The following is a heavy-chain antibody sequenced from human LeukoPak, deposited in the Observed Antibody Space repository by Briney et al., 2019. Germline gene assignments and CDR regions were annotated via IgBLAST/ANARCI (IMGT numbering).Heavy chain of an antibody. D-gene: IGHD3-22*01. Sequence: GASVKVSCKASGYTFTSYGFSWVRQAPGQGLEWMGWISAYNGNTKYAQKLQGRVTMTTDTSTSTSYMELRSPRFDDTAVYYCARDSYDSSGNYLDYWGQGTLVTVSS. J-gene: IGHJ4*02. CDR2: ISAYNGNT. V-gene: IGHV1-18*01. CDR1: GYTFTSYG. CDR3: ARDSYDSSGNYLDY.